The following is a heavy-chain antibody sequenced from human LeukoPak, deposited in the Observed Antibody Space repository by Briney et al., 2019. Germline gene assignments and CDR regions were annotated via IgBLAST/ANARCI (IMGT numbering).Heavy chain of an antibody. J-gene: IGHJ4*02. CDR1: GFTFSSNG. CDR2: ISYDGSNK. V-gene: IGHV3-30*18. D-gene: IGHD6-19*01. CDR3: AKDKVAVALKYYFDY. Sequence: GRSLRLSCAASGFTFSSNGMHWVRQAPGKGLEWVAVISYDGSNKYYADSVKGRFTISRDNSKNTLYLQMNSLRAEDMAVYYCAKDKVAVALKYYFDYWGQGTLVTVSS.